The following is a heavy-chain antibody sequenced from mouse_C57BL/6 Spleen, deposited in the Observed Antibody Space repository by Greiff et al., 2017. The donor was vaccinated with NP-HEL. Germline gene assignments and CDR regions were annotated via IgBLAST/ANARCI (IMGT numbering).Heavy chain of an antibody. CDR1: GYTFTSYW. Sequence: QVQLQQPGAELVMPGASVKLSCKASGYTFTSYWMHWVKQRPGQGLEWIGEIDPSDSYTNYNQKFKGKSTLTVDKSSSTADMQLSSLTSEDSAVYDCARLTGTGAFDYWGQGTTLTVSS. J-gene: IGHJ2*01. CDR3: ARLTGTGAFDY. D-gene: IGHD4-1*01. CDR2: IDPSDSYT. V-gene: IGHV1-69*01.